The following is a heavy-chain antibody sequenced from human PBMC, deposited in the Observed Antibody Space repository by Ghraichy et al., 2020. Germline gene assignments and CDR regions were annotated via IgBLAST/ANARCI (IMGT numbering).Heavy chain of an antibody. V-gene: IGHV4-31*03. Sequence: SQTLSLTCTVSGGSISSGGYYWSWIRQHPGKGLEWIGYIYYSGSTYYNPSLKSRVTISVDTSKNQFSLKLSSVTAADTAVYYCASRYSSGWYGAFDIWGQGTMVTVSS. D-gene: IGHD6-19*01. CDR1: GGSISSGGYY. J-gene: IGHJ3*02. CDR3: ASRYSSGWYGAFDI. CDR2: IYYSGST.